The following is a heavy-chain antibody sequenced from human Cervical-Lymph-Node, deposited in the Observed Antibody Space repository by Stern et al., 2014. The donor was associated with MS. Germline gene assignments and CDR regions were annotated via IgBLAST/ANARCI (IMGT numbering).Heavy chain of an antibody. J-gene: IGHJ5*02. CDR2: AIPTIGST. V-gene: IGHV1-69*06. CDR3: VERDAWFDP. CDR1: GGRFTSYA. Sequence: DQLVESGAEVKKPGSSVNVSCTASGGRFTSYAISWVRQGPGQGLEWLGGAIPTIGSTNYAQKFQCRLTITADKSSNIAYMELRSLTTEDTAIYYCVERDAWFDPWGPGTLVTVSS. D-gene: IGHD1-1*01.